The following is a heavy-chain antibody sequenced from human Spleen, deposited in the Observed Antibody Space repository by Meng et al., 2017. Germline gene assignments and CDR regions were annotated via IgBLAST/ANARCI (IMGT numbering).Heavy chain of an antibody. CDR1: GFTFSNYA. V-gene: IGHV3-33*01. Sequence: QVQLVESGGGVVQPGRSLRLSCAASGFTFSNYAMHWVRQAPGKGLVWVAVIWGDGRTFHADSVKGRFTISRDNSKNTLYLQMNSLRAEDTAVYYCEGWRKPEDFWGQGTLVTVSS. J-gene: IGHJ4*02. CDR3: EGWRKPEDF. CDR2: IWGDGRT. D-gene: IGHD1-14*01.